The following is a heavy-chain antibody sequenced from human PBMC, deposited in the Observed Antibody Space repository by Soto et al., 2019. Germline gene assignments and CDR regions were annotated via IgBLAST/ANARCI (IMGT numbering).Heavy chain of an antibody. CDR2: INPFFGTA. Sequence: QVQLVQSGAEVKKPGSSVKVSCKASGDTFSNYAISWVRQAPGQGVEWMGGINPFFGTANYAQKFQDRVTITPDESMSTAYMELSRLRSEDTAVYYCAQTLGSAVAGPGRFDLWGRGTLVTVSS. CDR3: AQTLGSAVAGPGRFDL. CDR1: GDTFSNYA. D-gene: IGHD6-19*01. V-gene: IGHV1-69*05. J-gene: IGHJ2*01.